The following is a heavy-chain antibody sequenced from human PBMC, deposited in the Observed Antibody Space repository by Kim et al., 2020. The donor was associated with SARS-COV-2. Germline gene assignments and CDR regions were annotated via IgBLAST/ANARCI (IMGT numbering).Heavy chain of an antibody. V-gene: IGHV3-13*05. Sequence: GGSLRLSCAASGFTFSSFDMHWVRQATGKGLEWVSAIGTAGDPYYPGAVKGRFTISKENAKNPLYLQMNSRRAGDTAVYYCARGGSPGLGYGMDVWGRGTPVTVSS. J-gene: IGHJ6*02. CDR2: IGTAGDP. CDR1: GFTFSSFD. CDR3: ARGGSPGLGYGMDV. D-gene: IGHD1-26*01.